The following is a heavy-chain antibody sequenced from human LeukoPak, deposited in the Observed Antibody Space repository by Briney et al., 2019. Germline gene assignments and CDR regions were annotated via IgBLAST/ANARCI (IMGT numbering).Heavy chain of an antibody. D-gene: IGHD4-23*01. CDR3: ARDYGGNSGTPDY. V-gene: IGHV3-33*01. J-gene: IGHJ4*02. CDR1: GFILNDYG. CDR2: IWYDGSNK. Sequence: GGSLRLSCAASGFILNDYGMHWVRQAPGKGLEWVAVIWYDGSNKYYADSVKGRFTISRDNSKNTLYLQMNSLRAEDTAVYYCARDYGGNSGTPDYWGQGTLVTVSS.